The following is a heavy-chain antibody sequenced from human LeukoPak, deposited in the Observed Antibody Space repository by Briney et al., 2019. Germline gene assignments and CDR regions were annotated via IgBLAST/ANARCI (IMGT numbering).Heavy chain of an antibody. CDR3: ARSDVVKTFDI. CDR2: IYSGGGT. J-gene: IGHJ3*02. Sequence: PGGSLRLSCAASGFTVSSNYMSWVRQAPGKGLEWVSVIYSGGGTYYADSVKGRFTISRDNAKNTLYLQMNSLRAEDTAVYYCARSDVVKTFDIWGQGTMVTVSS. V-gene: IGHV3-66*01. CDR1: GFTVSSNY. D-gene: IGHD2-21*01.